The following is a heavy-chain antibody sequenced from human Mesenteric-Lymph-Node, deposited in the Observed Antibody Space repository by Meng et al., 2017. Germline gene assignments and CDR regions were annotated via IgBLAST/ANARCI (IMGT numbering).Heavy chain of an antibody. D-gene: IGHD4-17*01. CDR3: AKYSTVTPSRLFDS. CDR2: ISGSGGST. CDR1: RFTVSSNY. V-gene: IGHV3-23*01. Sequence: GGSLRLSCAVSRFTVSSNYMTWVRQAPGKGLEWVSAISGSGGSTYYADSVKGRFTISRDNSKNTLYLQMNSLRAEDTALYYCAKYSTVTPSRLFDSWGQGTLVTVSS. J-gene: IGHJ4*02.